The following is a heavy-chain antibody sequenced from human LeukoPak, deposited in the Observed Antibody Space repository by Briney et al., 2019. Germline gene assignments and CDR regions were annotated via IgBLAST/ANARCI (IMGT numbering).Heavy chain of an antibody. J-gene: IGHJ4*02. CDR1: GFTFSDYW. CDR2: IKYDGDEE. Sequence: PGGSLRLSCAASGFTFSDYWMSWMRQAPGKGLEWVANIKYDGDEEYYVDSVKGRFTISRDNAKNSLYLQLNSLRVEDTAVHYCKSGGAAPGSFDNWGQGTLVTVTP. CDR3: KSGGAAPGSFDN. V-gene: IGHV3-7*01. D-gene: IGHD6-13*01.